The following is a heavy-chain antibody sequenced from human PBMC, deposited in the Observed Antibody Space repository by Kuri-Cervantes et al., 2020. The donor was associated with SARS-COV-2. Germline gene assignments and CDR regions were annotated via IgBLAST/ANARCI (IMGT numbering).Heavy chain of an antibody. V-gene: IGHV1-46*01. CDR1: GCTFSSYA. CDR2: INPSGGST. CDR3: ARGTLYSSGWYGLGPLGVPFSIDY. J-gene: IGHJ4*02. Sequence: ASVKVSCKASGCTFSSYAISWVRQAPGQGLEWMGIINPSGGSTSYAQKFQGRVTMTRDTSTSTVYMELSSLRSEDTAVYYCARGTLYSSGWYGLGPLGVPFSIDYWGQGTLVTVSS. D-gene: IGHD6-19*01.